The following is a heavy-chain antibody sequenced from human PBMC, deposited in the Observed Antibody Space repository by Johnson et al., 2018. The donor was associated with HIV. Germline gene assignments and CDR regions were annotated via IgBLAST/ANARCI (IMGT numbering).Heavy chain of an antibody. J-gene: IGHJ3*01. D-gene: IGHD4-11*01. Sequence: VQLVESGGGLVQPGRSLRLSCAASGFTFDDYAMHWVRQAPGKGLEWVSGVSCNSGSLGYADSVKGRFTISRDSAKNSLYLQMNSLRAEDTALYYCAKSTAISTVTTGAFDFWGQGTMVTVSS. CDR2: VSCNSGSL. CDR3: AKSTAISTVTTGAFDF. CDR1: GFTFDDYA. V-gene: IGHV3-9*01.